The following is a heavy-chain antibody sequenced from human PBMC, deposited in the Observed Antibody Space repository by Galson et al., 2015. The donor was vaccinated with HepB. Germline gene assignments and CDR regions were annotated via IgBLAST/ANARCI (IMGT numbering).Heavy chain of an antibody. CDR2: IIPILGIA. CDR3: ASGDFSDAFDI. CDR1: GGTFSSYT. D-gene: IGHD3-3*01. V-gene: IGHV1-69*02. J-gene: IGHJ3*02. Sequence: SVKVSCKASGGTFSSYTISWVRQAPGQGLEWMGRIIPILGIANYAQKFQGRVTITADKSTSTAYMELSSLRSEDTAVYYCASGDFSDAFDIWGQGTMVTVSS.